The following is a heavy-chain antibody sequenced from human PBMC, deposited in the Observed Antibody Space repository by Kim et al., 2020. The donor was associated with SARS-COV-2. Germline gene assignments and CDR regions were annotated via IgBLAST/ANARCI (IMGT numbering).Heavy chain of an antibody. Sequence: GGSLRLSCEVSGLTFTNYWMSWVRQAPGKGPEWVANINEDGSAKYYVDSVKGRFTISRDNSKNSHYLQMNSLRVEDTAVYSCARGGLWGRGRLVSVSS. CDR3: ARGGL. V-gene: IGHV3-7*03. J-gene: IGHJ2*01. CDR2: INEDGSAK. CDR1: GLTFTNYW.